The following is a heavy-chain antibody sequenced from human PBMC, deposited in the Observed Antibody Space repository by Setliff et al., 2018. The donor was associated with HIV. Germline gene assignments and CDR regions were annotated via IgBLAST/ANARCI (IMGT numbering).Heavy chain of an antibody. J-gene: IGHJ4*02. CDR2: IYHSGST. V-gene: IGHV4-4*02. CDR3: ARGQHSSTWGALFDY. D-gene: IGHD6-13*01. CDR1: RGSISGDNW. Sequence: PSETLSLTCAVSRGSISGDNWWTWLRQPPGKGLERIGEIYHSGSTNYNASLKSRVTISIDKSKSQFSLKLSSVTAADTALYYCARGQHSSTWGALFDYWGQGTLVTVSS.